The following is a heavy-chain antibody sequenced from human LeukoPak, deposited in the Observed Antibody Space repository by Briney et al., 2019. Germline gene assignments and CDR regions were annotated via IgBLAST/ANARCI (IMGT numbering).Heavy chain of an antibody. CDR1: GYTFTSYG. J-gene: IGHJ4*02. Sequence: AASVKVSCKASGYTFTSYGICWVRQAPGQGLEWMGWISAYNGNTNYAQKLQGRVTMTTDTSTSTAYMELRSLRSDDTAVYYCARDIRYDSSGYYGLGGYWGQGTLVTVSS. V-gene: IGHV1-18*01. CDR3: ARDIRYDSSGYYGLGGY. CDR2: ISAYNGNT. D-gene: IGHD3-22*01.